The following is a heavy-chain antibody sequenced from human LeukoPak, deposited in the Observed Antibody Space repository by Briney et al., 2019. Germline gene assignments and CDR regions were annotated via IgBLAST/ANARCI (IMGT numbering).Heavy chain of an antibody. V-gene: IGHV4-38-2*02. CDR3: ASVGVTNFDY. CDR1: GYSISSGYY. J-gene: IGHJ4*02. CDR2: IYHSGST. D-gene: IGHD1-26*01. Sequence: SETLSLICTVSGYSISSGYYWGWIRQPPGKGLEWIGSIYHSGSTYYNPSLKSRVTISVDTSKNQFSLKLSSVTAADTAVYYCASVGVTNFDYWGQGALVTVSS.